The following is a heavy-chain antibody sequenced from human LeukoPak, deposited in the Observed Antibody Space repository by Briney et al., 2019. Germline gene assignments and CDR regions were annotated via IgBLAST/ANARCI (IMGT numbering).Heavy chain of an antibody. CDR2: ISYDGSNK. CDR3: ARDTLNPDWLEYFRH. J-gene: IGHJ1*01. CDR1: GFTFSSYA. V-gene: IGHV3-30*04. D-gene: IGHD3-9*01. Sequence: PGRSLRLSCAASGFTFSSYAMHWVRQAPGKGLEWVAVISYDGSNKYYADSVKGRFTISRDNSKNTLYLQMNSLRAEDTAVYYCARDTLNPDWLEYFRHWGQGTLVTVSS.